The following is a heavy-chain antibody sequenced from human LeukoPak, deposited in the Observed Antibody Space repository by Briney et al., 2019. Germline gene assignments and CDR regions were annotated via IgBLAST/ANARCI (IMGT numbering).Heavy chain of an antibody. CDR3: AREHDVYCSSTSCLGWFDP. Sequence: ASVKVSCKASGYTFTSYAMNWVRQAPGQGLEWMGWINTNTGNPTYAQGFTGRFVFSLDTSVSTAYLQISSLKAEDTAVYYCAREHDVYCSSTSCLGWFDPWGQGTLVTVSS. J-gene: IGHJ5*02. CDR1: GYTFTSYA. V-gene: IGHV7-4-1*02. CDR2: INTNTGNP. D-gene: IGHD2-2*01.